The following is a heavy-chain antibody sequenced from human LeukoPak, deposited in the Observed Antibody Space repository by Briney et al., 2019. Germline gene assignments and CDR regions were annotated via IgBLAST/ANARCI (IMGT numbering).Heavy chain of an antibody. Sequence: SVKVSCKASGGTFSSYAISWVRQAPGQGLEWMGGIIPIFGTANYAQKFQGRVTITTDESTSTAYVELSSLRSEDTAVYYCARVAGKPPGCDYWGQGTLVTVSS. J-gene: IGHJ4*02. CDR3: ARVAGKPPGCDY. D-gene: IGHD1-14*01. CDR2: IIPIFGTA. CDR1: GGTFSSYA. V-gene: IGHV1-69*05.